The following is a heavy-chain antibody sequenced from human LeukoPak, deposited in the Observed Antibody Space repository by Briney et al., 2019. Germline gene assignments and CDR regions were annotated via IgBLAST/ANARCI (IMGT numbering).Heavy chain of an antibody. CDR2: ISDSGHST. J-gene: IGHJ4*02. D-gene: IGHD3-10*01. Sequence: GGSLRLSCAASGFTFSNYAMNWVRQAPGKGLECVSVISDSGHSTSYADSVQGRFTISRDSSKNTLYLQMNSLRAEDTAVYYCAKVHYYGSGSYDYWGQGTLVTVSS. CDR3: AKVHYYGSGSYDY. V-gene: IGHV3-23*01. CDR1: GFTFSNYA.